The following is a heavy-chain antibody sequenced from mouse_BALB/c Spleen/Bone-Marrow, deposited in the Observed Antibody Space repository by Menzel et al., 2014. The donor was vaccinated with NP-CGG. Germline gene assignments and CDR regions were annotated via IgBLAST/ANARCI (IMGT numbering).Heavy chain of an antibody. CDR1: GFTFSSYT. V-gene: IGHV5-6-4*01. J-gene: IGHJ4*01. Sequence: EVMLVESGGGLVKPGGSLKLSCAASGFTFSSYTMSWVRQTLEKRLEWVATISSGGSYTYCPDSVKGRFTISRDNAKNTLYLQMSSLKSEDTAMYYCTRDGKGNYDYAMDYWGQGTSVTVSS. D-gene: IGHD2-1*01. CDR2: ISSGGSYT. CDR3: TRDGKGNYDYAMDY.